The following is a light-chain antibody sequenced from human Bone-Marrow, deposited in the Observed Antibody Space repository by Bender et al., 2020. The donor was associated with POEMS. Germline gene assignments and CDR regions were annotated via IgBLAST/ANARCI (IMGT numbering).Light chain of an antibody. Sequence: SYVLTQPPSVSVAPGQTATITCGGDNIGSKAVHWYQQRPGQAPVLLIYDDTDRPSGIPERFSGSFSENTATLTISRVEAADEADYFCHVWDSSNDPVFGGGTKLTVL. CDR1: NIGSKA. J-gene: IGLJ3*02. CDR3: HVWDSSNDPV. V-gene: IGLV3-21*02. CDR2: DDT.